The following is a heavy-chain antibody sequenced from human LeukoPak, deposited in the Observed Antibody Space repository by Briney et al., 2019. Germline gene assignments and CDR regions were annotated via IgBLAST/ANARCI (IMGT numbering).Heavy chain of an antibody. CDR3: ARSRLGLGNTHDY. CDR2: INHSGST. V-gene: IGHV4-34*01. J-gene: IGHJ4*02. D-gene: IGHD2/OR15-2a*01. CDR1: GGSISSYY. Sequence: SETLSLACTVSGGSISSYYWSWIRQPPGKGLEWIGEINHSGSTNYNPSLKSRVTISVDTSKNQFSLKLSSVTAADTAVYYCARSRLGLGNTHDYWGQGTLVTVSS.